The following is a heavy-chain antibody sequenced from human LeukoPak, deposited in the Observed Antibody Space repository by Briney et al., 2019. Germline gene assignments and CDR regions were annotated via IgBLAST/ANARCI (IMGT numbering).Heavy chain of an antibody. Sequence: GGSLRLSCAASGFTFSSYAMSWVRQAPGKGLEWVSYISSSSSTIYYADSVKGRFTISRDNAKNSLYLQMNSLRDEDTAVYYCARDEGRRLELPYFDYWGQGTLVTVSS. CDR2: ISSSSSTI. D-gene: IGHD1-7*01. CDR3: ARDEGRRLELPYFDY. V-gene: IGHV3-48*02. CDR1: GFTFSSYA. J-gene: IGHJ4*02.